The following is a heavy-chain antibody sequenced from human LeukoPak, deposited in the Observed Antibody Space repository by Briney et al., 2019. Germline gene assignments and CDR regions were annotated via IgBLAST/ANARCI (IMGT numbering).Heavy chain of an antibody. CDR1: GDSVSSNSAA. CDR3: ARSRPPGIAAAGYYFDY. CDR2: TYYRSKWYN. V-gene: IGHV6-1*01. Sequence: SQTLSLTCAISGDSVSSNSAAWNWIRQSPSRGLEWLGRTYYRSKWYNDYAVSVKSRITINPDTSKNQFSLQLNSVTPEDTAVYYCARSRPPGIAAAGYYFDYWGQGTLVTVSS. D-gene: IGHD6-13*01. J-gene: IGHJ4*02.